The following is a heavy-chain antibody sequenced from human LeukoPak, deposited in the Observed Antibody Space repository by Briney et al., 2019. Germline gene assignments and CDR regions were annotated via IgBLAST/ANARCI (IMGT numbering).Heavy chain of an antibody. J-gene: IGHJ4*02. CDR2: INHSGST. V-gene: IGHV4-30-4*01. Sequence: PSQTLSLTCTVSGGSISSGDYYWSWIRQPPGKGLEWIGEINHSGSTNYNPSLKSRVTISVDTSKNQFSLKLSSVTAADTAVYYCARAPLFEGDTHRNFDYWGQGTLVTVSS. D-gene: IGHD3-10*02. CDR1: GGSISSGDYY. CDR3: ARAPLFEGDTHRNFDY.